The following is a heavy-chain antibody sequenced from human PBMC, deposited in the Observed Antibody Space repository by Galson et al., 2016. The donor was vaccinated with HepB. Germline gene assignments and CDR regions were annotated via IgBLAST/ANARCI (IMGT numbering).Heavy chain of an antibody. CDR2: ISWDGRSP. J-gene: IGHJ6*02. D-gene: IGHD3-10*01. Sequence: SLRLSCAASGFTFDDYTMHWVRQAPGKGLEWVALISWDGRSPDYADSVRGRFTISRDNRQNILYLQVNSLTTEDTALYYRGKDWGSLWESSGKGMDVWGQGTTVIVSS. CDR1: GFTFDDYT. CDR3: GKDWGSLWESSGKGMDV. V-gene: IGHV3-43*01.